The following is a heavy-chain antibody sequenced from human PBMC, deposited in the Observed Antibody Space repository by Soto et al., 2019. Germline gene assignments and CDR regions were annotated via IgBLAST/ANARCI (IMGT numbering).Heavy chain of an antibody. J-gene: IGHJ6*02. CDR1: GFTFSDSW. V-gene: IGHV3-74*01. CDR2: IKRDGSTT. Sequence: GWCTRLSCAASGFTFSDSWMHLVRQAPGKGLEWVSRIKRDGSTTNYADSVKGRFTISRDNAKNTLYLEMNSLRVEDTAGVAVQEERYYGMDVWGQGTTVTVSS. D-gene: IGHD1-26*01. CDR3: QEERYYGMDV.